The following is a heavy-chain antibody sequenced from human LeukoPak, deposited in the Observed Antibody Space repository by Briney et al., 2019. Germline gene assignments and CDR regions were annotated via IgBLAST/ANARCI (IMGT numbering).Heavy chain of an antibody. V-gene: IGHV4-39*07. D-gene: IGHD3-3*02. CDR2: IFYSGTT. Sequence: SETLSLTCTVSGGSISSDSHYWGWIRQPPGKGLEWIGSIFYSGTTYYSASLKSRVTMSLDTSKTQFSLVLSSVTAADTAVYYCARLGGAFFKGGMDVWGQGTTVTVSS. CDR3: ARLGGAFFKGGMDV. J-gene: IGHJ6*02. CDR1: GGSISSDSHY.